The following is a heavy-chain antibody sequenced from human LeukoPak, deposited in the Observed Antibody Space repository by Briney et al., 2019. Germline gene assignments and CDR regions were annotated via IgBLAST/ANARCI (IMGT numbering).Heavy chain of an antibody. CDR3: GRGGVRGVIITADY. Sequence: GGSLRLSCAASGFTFSSYSMNWVRQAPGERLEWVSSISSSSSYIYYADSARGRFTISRDHAKNSMSLQMTRLRAQDPAVYYCGRGGVRGVIITADYWGQGTLVTVSS. CDR2: ISSSSSYI. D-gene: IGHD3-10*01. J-gene: IGHJ4*02. CDR1: GFTFSSYS. V-gene: IGHV3-21*01.